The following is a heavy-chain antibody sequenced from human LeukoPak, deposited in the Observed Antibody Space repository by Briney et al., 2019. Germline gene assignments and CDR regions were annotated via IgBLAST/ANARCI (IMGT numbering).Heavy chain of an antibody. CDR3: ARDLNSSGYLLNFDY. D-gene: IGHD3-22*01. CDR1: GYTFTGHH. Sequence: DSVKVSCKASGYTFTGHHMHWVRQAPGQGLERMGWINPNSGGTNYAQKFQGRVTMTRDTSISTAYMELSRLRSDDTAVYYCARDLNSSGYLLNFDYWGQGTLVTVSS. CDR2: INPNSGGT. J-gene: IGHJ4*02. V-gene: IGHV1-2*02.